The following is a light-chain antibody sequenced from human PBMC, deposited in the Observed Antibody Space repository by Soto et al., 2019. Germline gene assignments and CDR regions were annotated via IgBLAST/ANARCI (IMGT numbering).Light chain of an antibody. CDR3: QQYGSSPRT. V-gene: IGKV3-20*01. J-gene: IGKJ1*01. Sequence: EIVLTQSPGTLSLSPGERATLSCRASQSVSSSYLAWYQQKPGQAPRLLIYGASSRATGIPDRFSGSGSGTDFTLTXSRLEPEDFAVYYCQQYGSSPRTFGQGTKVDIK. CDR2: GAS. CDR1: QSVSSSY.